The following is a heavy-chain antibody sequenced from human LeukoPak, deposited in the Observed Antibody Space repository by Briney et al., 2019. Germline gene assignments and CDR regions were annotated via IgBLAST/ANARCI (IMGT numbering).Heavy chain of an antibody. J-gene: IGHJ4*02. CDR1: GGSISSYY. D-gene: IGHD2/OR15-2a*01. V-gene: IGHV4-4*07. CDR3: AGHHPRNTVDF. Sequence: SETLSLTCTVSGGSISSYYWSWIRQPAGKGLEWIGRIYTSGSTNYNPSLKSRVTISLETSKNQFSLKLSSVTAADTAVYYCAGHHPRNTVDFWGQGTLVTVSS. CDR2: IYTSGST.